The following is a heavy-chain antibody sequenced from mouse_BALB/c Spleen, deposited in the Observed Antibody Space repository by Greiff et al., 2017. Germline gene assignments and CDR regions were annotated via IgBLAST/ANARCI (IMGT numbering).Heavy chain of an antibody. CDR2: IWAGGST. Sequence: VKLMESGPGLVAPSQSLSITCTVSGFSLTSYGVHWVRQPPGKGLEWLGVIWAGGSTNYNSALMSRLSISKDNSKSQVFLKMNSLQTDDTAMYYCARDRYDRGMDYWGQGTSVTVSS. V-gene: IGHV2-9*02. J-gene: IGHJ4*01. CDR1: GFSLTSYG. CDR3: ARDRYDRGMDY. D-gene: IGHD2-14*01.